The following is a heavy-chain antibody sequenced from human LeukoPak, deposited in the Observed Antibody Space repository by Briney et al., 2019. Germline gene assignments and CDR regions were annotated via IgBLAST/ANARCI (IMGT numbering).Heavy chain of an antibody. CDR2: IYYTGTT. D-gene: IGHD4-23*01. CDR1: GGSISPYY. V-gene: IGHV4-59*08. J-gene: IGHJ3*02. Sequence: SETLSLTCTVSGGSISPYYWTWIRQPPGKGLEWIGYIYYTGTTNYNPSLKSRVTISVDTSKNQFSLKLSSVTAAGTAVYYCARHLRWSTDAFDIWGQGTMVTVSS. CDR3: ARHLRWSTDAFDI.